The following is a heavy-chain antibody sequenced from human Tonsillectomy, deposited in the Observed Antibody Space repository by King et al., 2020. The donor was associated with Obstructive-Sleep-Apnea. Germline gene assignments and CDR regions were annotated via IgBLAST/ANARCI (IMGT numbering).Heavy chain of an antibody. CDR1: GGPISSHF. CDR3: AGVDWNEGRPLSYAFDI. CDR2: IYYSGST. Sequence: VQLQESGPGLVKPSETLSLTCTVPGGPISSHFWSWIRQSPGKGLEWIGNIYYSGSTNYNPSLKSRVTLSVDTTKNNFSLKISFVTAADTAVYCGAGVDWNEGRPLSYAFDIWGQGTMVTVSS. D-gene: IGHD1-1*01. J-gene: IGHJ3*02. V-gene: IGHV4-59*11.